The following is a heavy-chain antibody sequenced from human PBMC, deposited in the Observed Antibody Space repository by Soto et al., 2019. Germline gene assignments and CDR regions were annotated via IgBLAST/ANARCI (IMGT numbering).Heavy chain of an antibody. CDR1: GFTFSSYA. V-gene: IGHV3-23*01. Sequence: GGSLRLSCAASGFTFSSYAMSWVRQAPGKGLEWVSAISGSGGSTYYADSVKGRFTISRDNSKNTLYLQMNSLRAEDTAVDYCAKARSIAAPKNDAFDIGGQGTMVTVSS. CDR3: AKARSIAAPKNDAFDI. J-gene: IGHJ3*02. CDR2: ISGSGGST. D-gene: IGHD6-6*01.